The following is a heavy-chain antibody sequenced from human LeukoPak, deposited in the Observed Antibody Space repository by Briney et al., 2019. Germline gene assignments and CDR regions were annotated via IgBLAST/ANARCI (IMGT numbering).Heavy chain of an antibody. CDR2: IRYDGSNK. CDR1: GFTFSSYG. D-gene: IGHD4-17*01. V-gene: IGHV3-30*02. Sequence: GGSLRLSCEGSGFTFSSYGMSWVRQAPGKGLEWVAFIRYDGSNKYYADSVKGRFTISRDNSKNTLYLQMNSLRAEDTAVYYCAKGRYHLATVTLLDYWGQGTLVTVSS. J-gene: IGHJ4*02. CDR3: AKGRYHLATVTLLDY.